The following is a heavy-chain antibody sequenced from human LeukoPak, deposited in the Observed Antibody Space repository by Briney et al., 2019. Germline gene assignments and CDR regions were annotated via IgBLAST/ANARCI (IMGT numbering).Heavy chain of an antibody. V-gene: IGHV3-43D*03. CDR1: GFNFDDYA. D-gene: IGHD4/OR15-4a*01. Sequence: GGSLRLSCAASGFNFDDYAMHWVRQAPGKGLEWVSLITWDGDYTYYADSVRGRFTISRDNAKNSLYLQMNSLRAEDTAVYYCARDTLGEGEDANYAVYYFDYWGQGTLVTVSS. J-gene: IGHJ4*02. CDR2: ITWDGDYT. CDR3: ARDTLGEGEDANYAVYYFDY.